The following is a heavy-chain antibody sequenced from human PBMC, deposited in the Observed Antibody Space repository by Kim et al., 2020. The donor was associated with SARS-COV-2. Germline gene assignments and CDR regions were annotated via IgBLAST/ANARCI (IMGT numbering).Heavy chain of an antibody. CDR1: GYSFISYY. Sequence: ASVKVSCKTSGYSFISYYMHWFRQAPGQGLEWLGRIKPSDDSTVYAQKFQGRVTIIKDTSTSTAYMELSSLKSEDTAMYYCAREGTGVAAYWGPGTLVTVSP. CDR2: IKPSDDST. V-gene: IGHV1-46*01. CDR3: AREGTGVAAY. D-gene: IGHD1-1*01. J-gene: IGHJ4*02.